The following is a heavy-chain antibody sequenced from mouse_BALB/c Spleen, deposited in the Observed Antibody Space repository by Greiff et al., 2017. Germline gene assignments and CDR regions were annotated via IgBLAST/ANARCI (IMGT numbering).Heavy chain of an antibody. CDR3: AREGGYDYDDGAMDY. Sequence: DVKLVESGPSLVKPSQTLSLTCSVTGDSITSGYWNWIRKFPGNKLEYMGYISYSGSTYYNPSLKSRISITRDTSKNQYYLQLNSVTTEDTATYYCAREGGYDYDDGAMDYWGQGTSVTVSS. J-gene: IGHJ4*01. D-gene: IGHD2-4*01. CDR2: ISYSGST. V-gene: IGHV3-8*02. CDR1: GDSITSGY.